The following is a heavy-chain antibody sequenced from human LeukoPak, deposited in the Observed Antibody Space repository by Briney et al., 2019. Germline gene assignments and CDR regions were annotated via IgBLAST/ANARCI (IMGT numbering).Heavy chain of an antibody. CDR1: GGSIGSDSYY. CDR3: ARRWSHNSSGWPRVDY. V-gene: IGHV4-39*07. Sequence: SETLSLTCTVSGGSIGSDSYYWGWIRQPPGKGLEWIGSVYYSGSTNYNPSLKSRVTISVDTSKNQFSLKLSSVTAADTAVYYCARRWSHNSSGWPRVDYWGQGTLVTVSS. J-gene: IGHJ4*02. CDR2: VYYSGST. D-gene: IGHD6-19*01.